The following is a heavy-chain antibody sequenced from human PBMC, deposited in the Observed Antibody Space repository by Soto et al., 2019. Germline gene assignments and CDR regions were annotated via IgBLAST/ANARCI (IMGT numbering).Heavy chain of an antibody. Sequence: ASVKVSCKASGYTFTSYGISWVRQAPGQGLEWMGWISAYNGNTNYAQKLQGRVTMTTDTSTSTAYMELRSLRSDDTAVYYCASGYSYGDYYYGMDVWGQGTTVTVSS. J-gene: IGHJ6*02. CDR3: ASGYSYGDYYYGMDV. CDR1: GYTFTSYG. D-gene: IGHD5-18*01. V-gene: IGHV1-18*01. CDR2: ISAYNGNT.